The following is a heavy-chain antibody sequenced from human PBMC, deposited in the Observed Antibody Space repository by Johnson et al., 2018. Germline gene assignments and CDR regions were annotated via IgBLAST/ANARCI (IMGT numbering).Heavy chain of an antibody. Sequence: VQLVQSGGDLVKPGGSLRLSCIASGFNFNYYSMNWVRQAPGKGLEWVSSITSSSSYLYYADSVKGRFTISRDNAKNSVYLQMNSLRGEDTAVYYCARDTVYAFDLWGQGTMVTVSS. J-gene: IGHJ3*01. CDR2: ITSSSSYL. V-gene: IGHV3-21*01. CDR3: ARDTVYAFDL. CDR1: GFNFNYYS. D-gene: IGHD4-11*01.